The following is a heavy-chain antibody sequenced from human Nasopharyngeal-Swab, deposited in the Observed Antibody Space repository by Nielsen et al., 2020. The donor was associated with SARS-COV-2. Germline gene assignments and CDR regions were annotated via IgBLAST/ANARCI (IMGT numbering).Heavy chain of an antibody. D-gene: IGHD2-15*01. V-gene: IGHV3-9*01. J-gene: IGHJ3*01. CDR2: ISWDSGNI. CDR1: GFTFDDYA. Sequence: SLKISCAASGFTFDDYAIHWVRQAPGRGLEWVSGISWDSGNIGYADSVKGRFTISRDNAKNSLYLQMNSLRAEDTALYYCVKDNLLRAFDLWGRGTMVTVSS. CDR3: VKDNLLRAFDL.